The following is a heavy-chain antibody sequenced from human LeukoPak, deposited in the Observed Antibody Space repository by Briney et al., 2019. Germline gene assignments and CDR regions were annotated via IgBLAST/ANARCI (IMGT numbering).Heavy chain of an antibody. Sequence: GGSLRLSCAASGFTFSNAWMSWVRQAPGKGLECVGRIKSKTDGGTTDYAAPVKGRFTISRDDSKNTLYLQMNSLKTEDTAVYYCTTDTSSGRLGGSYYDYWGQGTLVAVSS. CDR2: IKSKTDGGTT. CDR1: GFTFSNAW. D-gene: IGHD1-26*01. CDR3: TTDTSSGRLGGSYYDY. V-gene: IGHV3-15*01. J-gene: IGHJ4*02.